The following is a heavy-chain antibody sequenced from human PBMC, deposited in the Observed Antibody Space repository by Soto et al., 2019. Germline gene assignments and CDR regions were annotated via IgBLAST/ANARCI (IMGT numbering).Heavy chain of an antibody. Sequence: QVQLVQSGAEVKKPGASVKVSCKTSGYTFTNFGLSWVRQAPGQVLEWRGWISAYNGNTNNAQNFQGRVTMTTEASTSTDYMGLRSLRSDDTAVYYCAIGGTPIDYLGQGTLVTVSS. J-gene: IGHJ4*02. CDR3: AIGGTPIDY. D-gene: IGHD3-10*01. CDR1: GYTFTNFG. V-gene: IGHV1-18*01. CDR2: ISAYNGNT.